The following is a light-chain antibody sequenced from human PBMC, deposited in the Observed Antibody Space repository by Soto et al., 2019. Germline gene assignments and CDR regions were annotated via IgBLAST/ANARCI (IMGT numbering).Light chain of an antibody. V-gene: IGLV2-14*01. CDR2: EVS. Sequence: QSVLTQPASVSGSPGQSITVSCAGTSSDVGAYNSVSWYQQHPGQAPNLMIYEVSHRPSGVSNRFSGSKSGNTASLSISGLQTEDEADYYCSSYTSSGTQVFGGGTKLTVL. J-gene: IGLJ3*02. CDR3: SSYTSSGTQV. CDR1: SSDVGAYNS.